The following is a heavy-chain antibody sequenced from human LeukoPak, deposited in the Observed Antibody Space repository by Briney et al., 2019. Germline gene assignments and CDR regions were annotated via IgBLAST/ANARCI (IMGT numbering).Heavy chain of an antibody. D-gene: IGHD3-16*02. J-gene: IGHJ4*02. CDR2: INHSEGT. V-gene: IGHV4-34*01. CDR3: ARMYYDYVWGSYRSLDY. CDR1: GGSFSGYY. Sequence: KPSETLSLTCAVYGGSFSGYYWSWIRQPPGKGLEWLGEINHSEGTNYSPSLKSRVTISVDTSKNQFSLKLSSVTAADTAVYYCARMYYDYVWGSYRSLDYWGQGTLVTVSS.